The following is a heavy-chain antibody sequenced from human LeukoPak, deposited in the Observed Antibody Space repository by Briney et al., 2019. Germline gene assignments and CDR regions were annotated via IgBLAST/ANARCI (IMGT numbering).Heavy chain of an antibody. CDR1: GLTFRRYA. Sequence: GRSLRVSCAASGLTFRRYAMHRVYPDTGKVVERVAVISYDGRNKFYADYLKGRFTISRYNSKNTLYLQRNSRRAEDTALYYCARYSSWSTWVQATLDTVSS. V-gene: IGHV3-30*04. J-gene: IGHJ4*02. CDR3: ARYSSWST. CDR2: ISYDGRNK. D-gene: IGHD6-6*01.